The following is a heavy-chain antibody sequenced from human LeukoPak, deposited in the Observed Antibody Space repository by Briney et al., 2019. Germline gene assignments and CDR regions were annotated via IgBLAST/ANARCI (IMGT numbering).Heavy chain of an antibody. D-gene: IGHD5-12*01. CDR3: ATKYSAGWLFDY. CDR1: GFTFSSYT. V-gene: IGHV3-21*01. Sequence: PGGSLRLSCAASGFTFSSYTMNWVRQAPGKGLEWVSSIDNDGSYIYYADSVKGRFTLSRDNAENSVHLQMISLRAEDTAVYYWATKYSAGWLFDYWGQGTLVTVSS. J-gene: IGHJ4*02. CDR2: IDNDGSYI.